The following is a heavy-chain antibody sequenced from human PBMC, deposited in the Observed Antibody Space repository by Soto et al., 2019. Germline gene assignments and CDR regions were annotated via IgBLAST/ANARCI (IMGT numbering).Heavy chain of an antibody. J-gene: IGHJ4*02. CDR3: ATYTVGEGGRGY. Sequence: QVQLQESGPGLVKPSETLSLTCTVSGGSMRGQHWSWIRQPPGKGLEWIGHHSDSTNYNPSLKSRITISTDTSKNQFSLRLSSVTAAATAVYYWATYTVGEGGRGYWGQGTLVTVSS. CDR2: HHSDST. CDR1: GGSMRGQH. V-gene: IGHV4-4*09. D-gene: IGHD3-16*01.